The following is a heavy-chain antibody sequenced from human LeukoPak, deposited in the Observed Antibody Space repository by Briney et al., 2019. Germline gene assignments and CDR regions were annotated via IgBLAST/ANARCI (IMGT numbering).Heavy chain of an antibody. D-gene: IGHD6-19*01. CDR2: INPSGGST. CDR1: GYTFTSYY. CDR3: ARVGSIAVAGTHFDY. Sequence: ASVKVSCKASGYTFTSYYMHWVRQAPGQGLEWMGIINPSGGSTSYAQKFQGRVTMTRDTSTSRVYMELSSLRSEDTAVYYCARVGSIAVAGTHFDYWGQGTLVTVSS. V-gene: IGHV1-46*01. J-gene: IGHJ4*02.